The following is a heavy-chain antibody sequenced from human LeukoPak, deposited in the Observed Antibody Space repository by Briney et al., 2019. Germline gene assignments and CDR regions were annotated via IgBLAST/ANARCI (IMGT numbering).Heavy chain of an antibody. V-gene: IGHV1-2*02. CDR1: GYTFTGYY. CDR3: AREPGDYDIFDY. J-gene: IGHJ4*02. CDR2: INPNSGGT. D-gene: IGHD3-9*01. Sequence: ASVKVSCKASGYTFTGYYMHWVRQAPGQGLEWMGWINPNSGGTNYAQKFQGRVTMSRDTSISTAYMELSRLRSDDTAVYYCAREPGDYDIFDYWGQGTLVTVSS.